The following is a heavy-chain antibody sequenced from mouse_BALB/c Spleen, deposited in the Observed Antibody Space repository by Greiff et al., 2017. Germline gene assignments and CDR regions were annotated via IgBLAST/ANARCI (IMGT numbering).Heavy chain of an antibody. D-gene: IGHD2-1*01. J-gene: IGHJ4*01. CDR2: IWAGGST. CDR3: ARDRGIYDGNYGAMDY. Sequence: VQLVESGPGLVAPSQSLSITCTVSGFSLTSYGVHWVRQPPGKGLEWLGVIWAGGSTNYNSALMSRLSISKDNSKSQVFVKMNSLQTDDTAMYYCARDRGIYDGNYGAMDYWGQGTSVTVSS. V-gene: IGHV2-9*02. CDR1: GFSLTSYG.